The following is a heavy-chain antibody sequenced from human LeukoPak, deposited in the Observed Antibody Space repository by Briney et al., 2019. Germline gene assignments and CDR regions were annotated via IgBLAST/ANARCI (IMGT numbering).Heavy chain of an antibody. CDR3: ARGNPVVTHNFDY. CDR2: IIPIFGTA. V-gene: IGHV1-69*05. J-gene: IGHJ4*02. Sequence: SVKVSCKASGGTFSSYAISWVRQAPGQGLEWMGGIIPIFGTANYAQKFQGRVTMTRDTSTSTVYMELSSLRSEDTAVYYCARGNPVVTHNFDYWGQGTLVTVSS. D-gene: IGHD4-23*01. CDR1: GGTFSSYA.